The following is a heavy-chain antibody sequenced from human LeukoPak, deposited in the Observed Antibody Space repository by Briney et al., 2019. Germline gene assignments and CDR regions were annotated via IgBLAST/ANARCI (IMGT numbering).Heavy chain of an antibody. J-gene: IGHJ5*02. CDR2: IATYDSKT. CDR3: ARDMVGLAADGNWFDP. CDR1: GYTFSSYG. Sequence: ASVKVSCKASGYTFSSYGISWVRQAPGQGLEWMGWIATYDSKTKYAEKVQGRVTMTTDTSTTTAYMELRTLRSDDTAVYYCARDMVGLAADGNWFDPWGQGTLVTVSS. D-gene: IGHD6-13*01. V-gene: IGHV1-18*01.